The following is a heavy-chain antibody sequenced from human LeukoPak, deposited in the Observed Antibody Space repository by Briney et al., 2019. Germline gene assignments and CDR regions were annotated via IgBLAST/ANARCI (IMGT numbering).Heavy chain of an antibody. CDR3: ARLATDGLPLFDD. J-gene: IGHJ4*02. D-gene: IGHD5-24*01. CDR1: GVIASSNY. V-gene: IGHV3-66*04. CDR2: FYSGGST. Sequence: GGSLRFSRAASGVIASSNYMRWVRQAPGKGLEWVSVFYSGGSTFYADSVKGRFIISRDTSRNTLDLQMTSLRTEDTAVYYCARLATDGLPLFDDWGQGSLVTVSS.